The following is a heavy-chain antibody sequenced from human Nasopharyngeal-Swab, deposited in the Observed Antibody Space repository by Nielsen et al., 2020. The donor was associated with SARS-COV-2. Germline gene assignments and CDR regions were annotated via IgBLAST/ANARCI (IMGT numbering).Heavy chain of an antibody. CDR3: ARAGNYYFEY. Sequence: GESLKISCAASGYNFSTYWVHWVRQVPGVGLVWVSRINADGSTTDYAASVKGRFTISRDNAKNTLYLQMNSLRAEDTAVYYCARAGNYYFEYWGQGTLVTVSS. J-gene: IGHJ4*02. CDR1: GYNFSTYW. CDR2: INADGSTT. V-gene: IGHV3-74*01. D-gene: IGHD1-7*01.